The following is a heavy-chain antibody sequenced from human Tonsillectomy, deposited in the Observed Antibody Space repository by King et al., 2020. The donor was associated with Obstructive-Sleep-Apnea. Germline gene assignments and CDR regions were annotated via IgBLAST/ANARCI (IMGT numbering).Heavy chain of an antibody. Sequence: QLVQSGAEVKKPGASVKVSCKASGYTFTSYGISWVRQSPGQGLEWMGWISAYNGNTNYAQKLQGRVTMTTDTSTSTAYMELRSLRSDDTAVYYCAREWIVVVPASIYYYGMDVWGQGTTVTVSS. CDR3: AREWIVVVPASIYYYGMDV. V-gene: IGHV1-18*04. J-gene: IGHJ6*02. D-gene: IGHD2-2*01. CDR2: ISAYNGNT. CDR1: GYTFTSYG.